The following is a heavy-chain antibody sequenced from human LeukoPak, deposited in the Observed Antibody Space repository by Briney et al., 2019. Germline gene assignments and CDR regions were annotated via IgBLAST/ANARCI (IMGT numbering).Heavy chain of an antibody. Sequence: ASVKVSCKASGYTFTSYDFNWLRQATGQGPEWMGWMNPNSGATGYAQKFQGRVTMTRSASINTAYMELSNLRSEDTAVYYCARAPRSWGFGYWGQGTLVTASS. D-gene: IGHD7-27*01. J-gene: IGHJ4*02. V-gene: IGHV1-8*02. CDR1: GYTFTSYD. CDR3: ARAPRSWGFGY. CDR2: MNPNSGAT.